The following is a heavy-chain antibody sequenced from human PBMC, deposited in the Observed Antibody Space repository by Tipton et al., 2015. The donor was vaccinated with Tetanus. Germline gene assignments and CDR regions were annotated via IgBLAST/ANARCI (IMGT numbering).Heavy chain of an antibody. CDR2: ITPIFGTT. J-gene: IGHJ4*02. CDR1: GGTFTNYA. D-gene: IGHD2-15*01. V-gene: IGHV1-69*01. Sequence: QSGAEVKKPGSSVKVSCKASGGTFTNYALSWVRQAPGQGLEWVGGITPIFGTTNSAPKFQGRVTITADESTNTAYMELSSLRSDDTAVYYCARGGSSPYWGQGTLVIVSS. CDR3: ARGGSSPY.